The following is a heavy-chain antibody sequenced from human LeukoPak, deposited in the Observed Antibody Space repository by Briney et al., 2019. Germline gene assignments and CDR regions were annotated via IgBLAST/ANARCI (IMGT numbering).Heavy chain of an antibody. CDR2: IIPILGIA. J-gene: IGHJ1*01. CDR1: GGTFSSYA. V-gene: IGHV1-69*04. CDR3: ARQDCSGGSCYSEYFQH. Sequence: ASVKVSCKASGGTFSSYAISWVRQAPGQGLEWMGRIIPILGIANYAQKFQGRVTITADKSTSAAYMELSSLRSEDTAVYYCARQDCSGGSCYSEYFQHWGQGTLVTVSS. D-gene: IGHD2-15*01.